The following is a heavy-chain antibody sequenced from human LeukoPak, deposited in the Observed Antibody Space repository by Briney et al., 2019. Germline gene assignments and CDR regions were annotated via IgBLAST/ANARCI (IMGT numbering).Heavy chain of an antibody. V-gene: IGHV1-8*01. D-gene: IGHD3-3*01. J-gene: IGHJ4*02. Sequence: ASVKVSCKASGYTFTSYDINWVRRATGQGLEWMGWMNPNSGNTGYAQKFQGRVTMTRNTSISTAYMELSSLRSEDTAVYYCARGRRGLRFLEWLFSYWGQGTLVTVSS. CDR2: MNPNSGNT. CDR3: ARGRRGLRFLEWLFSY. CDR1: GYTFTSYD.